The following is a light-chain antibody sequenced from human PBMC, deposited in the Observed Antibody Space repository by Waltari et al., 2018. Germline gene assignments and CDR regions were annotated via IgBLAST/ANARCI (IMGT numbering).Light chain of an antibody. CDR3: SSFTSSTTGI. V-gene: IGLV2-14*03. CDR1: SSDSGGYNY. J-gene: IGLJ2*01. CDR2: DVT. Sequence: SALTQPDSVSGSPGQSITISCCGISSDSGGYNYVSWYQQHPGEAPKLIIYDVTNRPSGVSDRFSGSKSGSSASLTISGLQPEDEADYYCSSFTSSTTGIFGGGTKLTVL.